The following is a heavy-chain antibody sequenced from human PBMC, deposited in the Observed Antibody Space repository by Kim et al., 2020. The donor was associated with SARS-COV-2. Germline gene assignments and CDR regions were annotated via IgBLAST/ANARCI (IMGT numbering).Heavy chain of an antibody. J-gene: IGHJ5*02. D-gene: IGHD3-9*01. V-gene: IGHV4-31*03. CDR1: GGSISSGGYY. CDR3: ARDVERYFDWLLGPQFDP. Sequence: SETLSLTCTVSGGSISSGGYYWSWIRQHPGKGLEWIGYIYYSGSTYYNPSLKSRVTISVDTSKNQFSLKLSSVTAADTAVYYCARDVERYFDWLLGPQFDPWGQGTLVTVSS. CDR2: IYYSGST.